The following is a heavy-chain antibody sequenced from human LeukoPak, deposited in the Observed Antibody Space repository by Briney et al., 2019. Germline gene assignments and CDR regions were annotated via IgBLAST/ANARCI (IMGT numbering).Heavy chain of an antibody. Sequence: SETLSLTCTVSGGSISSGDYYWSWIHQLPGKGLEWIGYIYYSGSTYYNPSLKSRVTISVDTSKNQFSLKLSSVTAADTAVYYCARALVAGRDFDYWGQGTLVTVSP. V-gene: IGHV4-30-4*01. CDR1: GGSISSGDYY. J-gene: IGHJ4*02. CDR3: ARALVAGRDFDY. CDR2: IYYSGST. D-gene: IGHD6-19*01.